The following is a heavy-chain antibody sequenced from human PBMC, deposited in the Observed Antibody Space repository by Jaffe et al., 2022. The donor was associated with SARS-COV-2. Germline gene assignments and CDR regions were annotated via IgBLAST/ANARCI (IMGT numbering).Heavy chain of an antibody. CDR2: ISWNSGSI. CDR3: AKDIARWLLLRPLGAFDI. D-gene: IGHD3-22*01. Sequence: EVQLVESGGGLVQPGRSLRLSCAASGFTFDDYAMHWVRQAPGKGLEWVSGISWNSGSIGYADSVKGRFTISRDNAKNSLYLQMNSLRAEDTALYYCAKDIARWLLLRPLGAFDIWGQGTMVTVSS. CDR1: GFTFDDYA. V-gene: IGHV3-9*01. J-gene: IGHJ3*02.